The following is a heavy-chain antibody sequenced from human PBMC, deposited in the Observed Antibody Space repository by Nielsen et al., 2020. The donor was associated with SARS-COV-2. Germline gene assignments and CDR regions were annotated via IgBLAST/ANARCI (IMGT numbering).Heavy chain of an antibody. Sequence: SVKVSCKASGGTFSSYAISWVRQAPGQGLEWMGGIIPIFGTANYAQKFQSRVTITADKSTSTAYMELSSLRSEDTAVYFCARGASGTLVPASLLWFDPWGQGTQVTVSS. CDR3: ARGASGTLVPASLLWFDP. CDR2: IIPIFGTA. J-gene: IGHJ5*02. V-gene: IGHV1-69*06. CDR1: GGTFSSYA. D-gene: IGHD2-2*01.